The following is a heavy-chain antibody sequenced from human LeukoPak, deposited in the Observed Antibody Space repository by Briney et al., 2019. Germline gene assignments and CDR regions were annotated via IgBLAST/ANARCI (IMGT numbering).Heavy chain of an antibody. CDR3: ARDPLGGGSGRDIDY. CDR1: GFTFSNYN. CDR2: ISSSGSSI. J-gene: IGHJ4*02. Sequence: RGSLRLSCAASGFTFSNYNMNWVRQAPGKGLEWVSSISSSGSSIYYADSVKGRFAISRDNAKNSLYLQMNSLRAEDTAVYYCARDPLGGGSGRDIDYWGQGTLVTVSS. D-gene: IGHD3-10*01. V-gene: IGHV3-21*01.